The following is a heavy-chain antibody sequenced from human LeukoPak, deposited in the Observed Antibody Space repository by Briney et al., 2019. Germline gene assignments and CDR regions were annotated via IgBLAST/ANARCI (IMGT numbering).Heavy chain of an antibody. Sequence: PSETLSLTCAVSGGSISRNSYYWGWIRQPPGKGLEWIGSINYRGNTYYNPSLKSRVTISVDTSKNQFSLKLSSVTAADTAVYYCASREHYGGNHPLGNWGQGTLVTVSS. D-gene: IGHD4-23*01. CDR2: INYRGNT. V-gene: IGHV4-39*01. CDR1: GGSISRNSYY. J-gene: IGHJ4*02. CDR3: ASREHYGGNHPLGN.